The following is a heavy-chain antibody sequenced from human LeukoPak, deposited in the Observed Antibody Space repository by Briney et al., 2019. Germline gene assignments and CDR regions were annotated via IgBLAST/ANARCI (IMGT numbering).Heavy chain of an antibody. CDR3: ATYYDYVWGSPIDY. Sequence: KPSETLSLTCTVSGGSISSSSYYWGWIRQPPGKGLEWIGSIYYSGSTYYNPSLKSRVTISVDTSKNQFSLKLSSVTAADTAVYYCATYYDYVWGSPIDYWGQGTLVTVPS. D-gene: IGHD3-16*01. CDR1: GGSISSSSYY. CDR2: IYYSGST. V-gene: IGHV4-39*01. J-gene: IGHJ4*02.